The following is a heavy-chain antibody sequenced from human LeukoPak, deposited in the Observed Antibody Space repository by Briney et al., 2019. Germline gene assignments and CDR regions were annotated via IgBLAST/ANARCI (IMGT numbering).Heavy chain of an antibody. J-gene: IGHJ4*02. CDR1: GFTFSSYA. CDR2: ISGSGGST. CDR3: TTDPALIVGATLTFDY. V-gene: IGHV3-23*01. Sequence: GGSLRLSCAASGFTFSSYAMSWVRQAPGKGLEWVSAISGSGGSTYYADSVKGRFTISRDNSKNTLYLQMNSLRAEDTAVYYCTTDPALIVGATLTFDYWGQGTLVTVSS. D-gene: IGHD1-26*01.